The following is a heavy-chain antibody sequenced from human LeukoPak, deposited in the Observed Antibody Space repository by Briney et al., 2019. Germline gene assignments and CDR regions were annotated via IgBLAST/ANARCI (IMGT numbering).Heavy chain of an antibody. Sequence: GGSLRLSCAASGLTFSSHWMNWVRQAPGKGLEWVASIKQDGSEKKYVDSVKGRFTISRDNVKNSLYLQMNSLRAEDTAVYYCARDDARWEVPFDYWGQGSLVTVSS. V-gene: IGHV3-7*01. CDR3: ARDDARWEVPFDY. CDR2: IKQDGSEK. CDR1: GLTFSSHW. D-gene: IGHD1-26*01. J-gene: IGHJ4*02.